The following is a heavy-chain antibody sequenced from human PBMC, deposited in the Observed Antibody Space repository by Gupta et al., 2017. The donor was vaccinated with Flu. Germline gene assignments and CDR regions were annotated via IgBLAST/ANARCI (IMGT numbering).Heavy chain of an antibody. CDR2: MNPNSGNT. D-gene: IGHD2-2*01. J-gene: IGHJ4*02. V-gene: IGHV1-8*01. Sequence: INWVRQTTGQGLEWMGWMNPNSGNTGCAQKFQGRVTMTRNTSISTAYMELSSLTSEDTAVYYCARGRENYQLLTFPVLAYWGQGTLVTVPS. CDR3: ARGRENYQLLTFPVLAY.